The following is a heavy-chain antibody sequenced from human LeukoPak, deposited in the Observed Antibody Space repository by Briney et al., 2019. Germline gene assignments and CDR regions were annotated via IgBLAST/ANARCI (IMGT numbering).Heavy chain of an antibody. J-gene: IGHJ5*02. CDR3: ARGGSSIPFDP. V-gene: IGHV3-33*01. CDR2: IWYDGSNK. D-gene: IGHD2-2*02. CDR1: GFTFSSYG. Sequence: PGGSLRLSCAASGFTFSSYGMHWVRQAPGKGLEWVAVIWYDGSNKYHADSVKGRFTISRDNSKNTLYLQMNSLRAENTAVYYCARGGSSIPFDPWGQGTLVTVSS.